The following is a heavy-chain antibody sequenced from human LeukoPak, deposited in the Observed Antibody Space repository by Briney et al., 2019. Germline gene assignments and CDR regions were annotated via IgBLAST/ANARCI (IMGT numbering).Heavy chain of an antibody. CDR3: ARGRGWGILDS. CDR1: GYPFTSYD. V-gene: IGHV1-8*01. Sequence: ASVKVSCKTSGYPFTSYDIHWVRQAAGHGLEWMSWMTTNSEKRAYAQKFQGRVTMTTNTSIDTAYMELSSLTFDDTAIYYCARGRGWGILDSWGQGTLVTVSS. J-gene: IGHJ4*02. D-gene: IGHD6-19*01. CDR2: MTTNSEKR.